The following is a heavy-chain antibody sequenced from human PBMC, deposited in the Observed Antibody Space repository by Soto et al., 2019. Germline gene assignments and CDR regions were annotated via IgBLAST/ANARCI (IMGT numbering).Heavy chain of an antibody. CDR2: ISSSGGST. Sequence: GGSLRLSCVASEFTFSNYVMNWVRQAPGEGPEWVSLISSSGGSTYYADSVKGRFSISRDNSKNTLYLQMNSLRVEDTAIYYCAKDIQGRGATTGDDAFDIWGQGTMVTVSS. D-gene: IGHD1-1*01. J-gene: IGHJ3*02. CDR1: EFTFSNYV. V-gene: IGHV3-23*01. CDR3: AKDIQGRGATTGDDAFDI.